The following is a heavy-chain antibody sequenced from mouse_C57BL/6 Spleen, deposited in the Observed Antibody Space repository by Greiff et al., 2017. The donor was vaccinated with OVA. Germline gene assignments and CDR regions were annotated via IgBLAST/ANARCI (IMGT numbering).Heavy chain of an antibody. D-gene: IGHD1-1*02. Sequence: QVQLQQPGAELVKPGASVTLSCKASGYTFTSYWMHWVKQRPGRGLEWIGRIDPTSGGTKYNEKFKSKATLTVDKSSSTAYMQLSSLTSEYSAVYYCAGWSRGDAMDYWGQGTSVTVSS. CDR1: GYTFTSYW. CDR3: AGWSRGDAMDY. V-gene: IGHV1-72*01. CDR2: IDPTSGGT. J-gene: IGHJ4*01.